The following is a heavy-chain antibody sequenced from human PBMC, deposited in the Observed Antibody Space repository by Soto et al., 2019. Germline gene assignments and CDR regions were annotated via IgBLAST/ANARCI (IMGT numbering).Heavy chain of an antibody. CDR2: IIPILGIA. CDR3: AIQEDSSGYYWYFDL. J-gene: IGHJ2*01. D-gene: IGHD3-22*01. Sequence: ASVQVSCKASGGTFSSYTISWVRQAPGQGLEWMGRIIPILGIANYAQKFQGRVTITADKSTSTAYMELSSLRSEDTAVYYCAIQEDSSGYYWYFDLWGRGTLVTVS. CDR1: GGTFSSYT. V-gene: IGHV1-69*02.